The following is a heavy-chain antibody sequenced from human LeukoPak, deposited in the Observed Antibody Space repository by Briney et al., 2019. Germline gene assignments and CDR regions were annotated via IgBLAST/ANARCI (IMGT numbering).Heavy chain of an antibody. CDR2: IYYTGNT. CDR1: GVSISSSYSY. Sequence: SETLSLTCTVSGVSISSSYSYWGWIRQPPGMGLEWIGSIYYTGNTYYNASLKSQVSISIDTSKNQFSLKLSSVTAADTAVYYCARVGVDSSGYYYLVVFDYWGQGTLVTVSS. D-gene: IGHD3-22*01. J-gene: IGHJ4*02. V-gene: IGHV4-39*01. CDR3: ARVGVDSSGYYYLVVFDY.